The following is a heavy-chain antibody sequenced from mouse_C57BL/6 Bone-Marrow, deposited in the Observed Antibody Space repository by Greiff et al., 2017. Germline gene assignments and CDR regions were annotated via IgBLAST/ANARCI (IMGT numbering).Heavy chain of an antibody. CDR3: ARKGDYSNWAMDY. J-gene: IGHJ4*01. Sequence: VKLMESGPGLVAPSQSLSITCTVSGFSLTSYAISWVRQPPGKGLEWLGVIWTGGGTNYNSALNTRLSISKDNSKSQVFLKMTSLQTDDAARDYCARKGDYSNWAMDYWGQGTSVTVSS. CDR2: IWTGGGT. D-gene: IGHD2-5*01. CDR1: GFSLTSYA. V-gene: IGHV2-9-1*01.